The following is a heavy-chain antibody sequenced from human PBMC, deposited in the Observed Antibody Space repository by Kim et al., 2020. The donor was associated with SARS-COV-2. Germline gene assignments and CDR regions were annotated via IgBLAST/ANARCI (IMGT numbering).Heavy chain of an antibody. V-gene: IGHV4-39*01. CDR1: GGSISSSSYY. J-gene: IGHJ2*01. D-gene: IGHD4-4*01. CDR2: IYYSGST. CDR3: ARHPKDYSNYLVPLDWYFDL. Sequence: SETLSLTCTVSGGSISSSSYYWGWIRQPPGKGLEWIGSIYYSGSTYYNPSLKSRVTISVDTSKNQFSLKLSSVTAADTAVYYCARHPKDYSNYLVPLDWYFDLWGRGTLVTVSS.